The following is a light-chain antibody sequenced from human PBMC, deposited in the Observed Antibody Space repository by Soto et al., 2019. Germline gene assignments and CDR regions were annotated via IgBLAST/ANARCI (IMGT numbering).Light chain of an antibody. CDR1: SSDLGGYNY. J-gene: IGLJ2*01. Sequence: QSVLTQPASVSGSPGQSITFSCTGTSSDLGGYNYVSWYQQHPGKAPKLVIYDVSNRPSGVSNRFSGSKSGNTASLTISGLQADDEADYYYSSYTTTSTLVFGGGTKLTVL. CDR3: SSYTTTSTLV. V-gene: IGLV2-14*01. CDR2: DVS.